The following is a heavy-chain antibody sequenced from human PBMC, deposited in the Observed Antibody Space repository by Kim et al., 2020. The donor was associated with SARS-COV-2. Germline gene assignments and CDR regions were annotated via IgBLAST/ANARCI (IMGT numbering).Heavy chain of an antibody. Sequence: GGSLRLSCAASGFTFGSYAMSWVRQAPGKGLEWVSAISYGGGNVNDADTDNGRSAKSRVNSTSNKYQQTQSLQINDLRAYDSAKDILAKAIADNHYWGPG. CDR1: GFTFGSYA. CDR3: AKDILAKAIADNHY. V-gene: IGHV3-30*18. D-gene: IGHD2-15*01. J-gene: IGHJ4*02. CDR2: ISYGGGNV.